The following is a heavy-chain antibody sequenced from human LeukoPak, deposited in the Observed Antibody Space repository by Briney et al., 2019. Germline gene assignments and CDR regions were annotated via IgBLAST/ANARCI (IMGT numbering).Heavy chain of an antibody. CDR2: ISGSGDNT. V-gene: IGHV3-23*01. D-gene: IGHD3-3*01. Sequence: GGSLRLSCAASGFTFSTFAMNWVRQAPGKGLEWVSAISGSGDNTYFADSVKGRFTISRDNSKNMLYLQMNSLRAEDTGIYYCAIGRNGQYYDFWSGNYFDNWGQGTLVTVSS. CDR3: AIGRNGQYYDFWSGNYFDN. CDR1: GFTFSTFA. J-gene: IGHJ4*02.